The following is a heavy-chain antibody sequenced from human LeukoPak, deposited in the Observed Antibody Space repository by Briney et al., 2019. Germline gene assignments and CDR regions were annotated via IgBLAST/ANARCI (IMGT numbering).Heavy chain of an antibody. CDR2: IYPGDSDT. CDR1: GYSFTSNW. Sequence: GESLKISCKGSGYSFTSNWIGWVRQMPGKGLEWMGIIYPGDSDTKYSPSFQGQVTISADKSIITAYLQWSSLKASDTAMYYCARPADSGYDGGEYYFDYWGQGTLVTVSS. CDR3: ARPADSGYDGGEYYFDY. J-gene: IGHJ4*02. D-gene: IGHD5-12*01. V-gene: IGHV5-51*01.